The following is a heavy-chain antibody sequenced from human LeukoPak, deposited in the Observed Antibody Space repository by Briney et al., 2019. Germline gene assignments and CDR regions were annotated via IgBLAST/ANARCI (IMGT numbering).Heavy chain of an antibody. J-gene: IGHJ3*02. D-gene: IGHD3-10*01. Sequence: GGSLRLSCAASGFTISSYSMNWVRQAPGKGLEWVSYISTSSSTIYYADSVKGRFTISRDNAKNSLYLQMNSLRAEDTAVYYCARPSGRITMVRGVIIWSAFDIWGQGTMVTVSS. CDR3: ARPSGRITMVRGVIIWSAFDI. V-gene: IGHV3-48*01. CDR2: ISTSSSTI. CDR1: GFTISSYS.